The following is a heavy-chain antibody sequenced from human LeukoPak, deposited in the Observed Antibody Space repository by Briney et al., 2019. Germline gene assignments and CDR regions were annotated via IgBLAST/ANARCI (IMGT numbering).Heavy chain of an antibody. Sequence: SETLSLTCTVSGGSISSSSYYWGWIRQPPGKGLEWIGSIYYSGSTNYNPSLKSRVTISVDTSKNQFSLKLSSVTAADTAVYYCCGGYYYGSGSYFRPFDYWGQGTLVTVSS. CDR3: CGGYYYGSGSYFRPFDY. V-gene: IGHV4-39*07. CDR1: GGSISSSSYY. CDR2: IYYSGST. J-gene: IGHJ4*02. D-gene: IGHD3-10*01.